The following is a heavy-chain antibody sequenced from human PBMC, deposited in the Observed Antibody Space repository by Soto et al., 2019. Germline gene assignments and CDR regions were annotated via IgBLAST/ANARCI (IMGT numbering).Heavy chain of an antibody. CDR1: GFSRSNARMG. CDR2: IFSNDEK. CDR3: ARRGGVIAFDI. D-gene: IGHD3-10*01. Sequence: QVTLKESGPVLVKPTETLTLTCTVSGFSRSNARMGVSWIRQPPGKALEWLAHIFSNDEKSYSTYLKSRLTSYQDTSKSHVVLTRNNMNPVDTATYDCARRGGVIAFDIWGQGTMVTVSS. V-gene: IGHV2-26*01. J-gene: IGHJ3*02.